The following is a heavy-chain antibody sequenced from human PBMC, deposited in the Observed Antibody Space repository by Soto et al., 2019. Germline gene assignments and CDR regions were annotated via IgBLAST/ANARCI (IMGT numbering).Heavy chain of an antibody. CDR1: GYSFTSYW. CDR2: IYPGDSDT. D-gene: IGHD5-12*01. CDR3: AREYSGYDLDYYYYYGMDV. J-gene: IGHJ6*02. V-gene: IGHV5-51*01. Sequence: GESLKISCTGSGYSFTSYWIGWVRQMPGKGLEWMGIIYPGDSDTRYSPSFQGQVTISADKSISTAYLQWSSLKASDTAMYYCAREYSGYDLDYYYYYGMDVWGQGTTVTVSS.